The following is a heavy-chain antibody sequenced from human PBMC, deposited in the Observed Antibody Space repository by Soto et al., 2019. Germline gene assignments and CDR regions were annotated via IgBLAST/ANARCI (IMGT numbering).Heavy chain of an antibody. CDR2: IYHSGST. D-gene: IGHD2-2*01. Sequence: QVQLQASGPGLVEPSGTLSLTCAVSSGSISTNTWWSWVRQPPGKGLEWIGEIYHSGSTNCNPSLKSRLTTAIDKSKNQFSPQLHSVTAADTAVYYGATGGSYCSTTGCLYWYLDLWGRGTRVSVSS. J-gene: IGHJ2*01. CDR3: ATGGSYCSTTGCLYWYLDL. CDR1: SGSISTNTW. V-gene: IGHV4-4*02.